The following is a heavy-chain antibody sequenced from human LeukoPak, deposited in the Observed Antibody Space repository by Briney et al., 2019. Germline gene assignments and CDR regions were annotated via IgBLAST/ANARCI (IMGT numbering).Heavy chain of an antibody. J-gene: IGHJ4*02. CDR1: GFTFSIYG. CDR3: ASGATSGVLDN. V-gene: IGHV3-48*01. Sequence: SGGSLRLSCATSGFTFSIYGLNWVRQAPGKGLEWVSYISTSSKTVYYADSVKGRFTISRDNAKNSLYLQMNSLRVEDTAVYYCASGATSGVLDNWGQGTLVTVSS. D-gene: IGHD2-8*01. CDR2: ISTSSKTV.